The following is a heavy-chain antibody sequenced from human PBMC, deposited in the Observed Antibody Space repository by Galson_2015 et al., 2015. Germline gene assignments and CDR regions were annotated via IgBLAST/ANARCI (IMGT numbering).Heavy chain of an antibody. CDR1: GFTFSNYG. CDR3: ARDRSVAARYFDY. V-gene: IGHV3-33*01. J-gene: IGHJ4*02. Sequence: SLRLSCAASGFTFSNYGLHWVRQGPGRGLEWVAYIWYDGNNKYYGDSVKGRFTISRDNSKNTVYLQMNSLRVEDTAVYYYARDRSVAARYFDYWGQGTLVTVSS. CDR2: IWYDGNNK. D-gene: IGHD6-6*01.